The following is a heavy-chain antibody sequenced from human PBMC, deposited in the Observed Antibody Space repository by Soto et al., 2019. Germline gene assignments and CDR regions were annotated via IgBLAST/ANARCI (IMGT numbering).Heavy chain of an antibody. CDR1: GYTLTELS. Sequence: ASVKVSCKVSGYTLTELSMHWVRQAPGKGLEWMGGFDPEDGETIYAQKFQGRVTMTEDTSTDTAYMELSSLRSEDTAVYYCAAGYSYGYGMDVWGQGTTVTVSS. CDR3: AAGYSYGYGMDV. V-gene: IGHV1-24*01. D-gene: IGHD5-18*01. CDR2: FDPEDGET. J-gene: IGHJ6*02.